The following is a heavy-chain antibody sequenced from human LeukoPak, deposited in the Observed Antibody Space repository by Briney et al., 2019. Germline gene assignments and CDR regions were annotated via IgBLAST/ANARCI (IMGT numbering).Heavy chain of an antibody. Sequence: PSETLSLTCTVSGGSISSGDYYWSWIRQPPGKGLEWIGYIYYSGSTYYNPSLKSRVTISVDTSKNQFSLKLSSVTAADTAVYYCARTYFSGWYGSYFDYWGQGTLVTVSS. J-gene: IGHJ4*02. V-gene: IGHV4-30-4*02. CDR2: IYYSGST. CDR3: ARTYFSGWYGSYFDY. CDR1: GGSISSGDYY. D-gene: IGHD6-19*01.